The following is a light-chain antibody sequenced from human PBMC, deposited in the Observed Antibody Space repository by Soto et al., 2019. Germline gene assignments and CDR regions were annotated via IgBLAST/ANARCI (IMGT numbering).Light chain of an antibody. CDR3: QQYFTYAWT. V-gene: IGKV1-5*01. CDR1: QSITTY. CDR2: DVS. J-gene: IGKJ1*01. Sequence: DIQMTQSPSALSAFVGDTVTVTCRASQSITTYLAWYQHRPGRAPKLLMYDVSTLDSGVPSRFSGSGSGTEFTLTISSLQPEDFATYYCQQYFTYAWTFGQGTKVEIK.